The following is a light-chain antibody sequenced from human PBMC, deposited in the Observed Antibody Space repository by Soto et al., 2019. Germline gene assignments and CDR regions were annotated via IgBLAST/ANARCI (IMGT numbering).Light chain of an antibody. CDR3: QQYGSSFPIT. V-gene: IGKV3-20*01. J-gene: IGKJ4*01. CDR1: QSINSRY. Sequence: EIVLTQSPGTLSLSPGERATLSCRARQSINSRYLAWYQHKPGQAPRLLIYGASNRASGIPDRFSGSGSGTEFRLTINRLEPEDFAVYYCQQYGSSFPITFGGGTKVEIK. CDR2: GAS.